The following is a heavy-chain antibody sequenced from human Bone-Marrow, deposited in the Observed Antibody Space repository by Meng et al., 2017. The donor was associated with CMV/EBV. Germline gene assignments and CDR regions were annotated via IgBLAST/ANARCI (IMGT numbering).Heavy chain of an antibody. CDR3: AREHSKSPTDY. V-gene: IGHV1-46*01. CDR2: INPSGGST. D-gene: IGHD4-11*01. J-gene: IGHJ4*02. Sequence: ASVKVSCKASGYTFTGYYMHWVRQAPGQGLEWMGRINPSGGSTSYAQRFQGRVTMTRDTSTSTVYMELSSLRSEDTAVYYCAREHSKSPTDYWGQGTLVTVSS. CDR1: GYTFTGYY.